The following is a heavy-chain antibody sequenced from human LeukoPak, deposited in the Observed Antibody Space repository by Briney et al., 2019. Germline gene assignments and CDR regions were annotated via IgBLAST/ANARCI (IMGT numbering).Heavy chain of an antibody. CDR1: GGSLSISSYY. CDR3: SRSPAVAATPSLYYYAMDV. J-gene: IGHJ6*02. Sequence: LSLTFTVSGGSLSISSYYWGWVRQPPGKGLEWLGSIYYSGSTYYDPSLNSRVTISVDTSKNQFSLKLSSITAADPAVYYCSRSPAVAATPSLYYYAMDVWGQGTTVTVSS. V-gene: IGHV4-39*01. CDR2: IYYSGST. D-gene: IGHD2-15*01.